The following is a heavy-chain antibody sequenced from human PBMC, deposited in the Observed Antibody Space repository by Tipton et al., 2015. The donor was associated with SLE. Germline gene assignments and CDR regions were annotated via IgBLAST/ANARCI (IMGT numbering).Heavy chain of an antibody. J-gene: IGHJ3*02. CDR3: AREVIAVSDSDAFDI. CDR2: IFHTGSA. V-gene: IGHV4-31*02. Sequence: LRLSCTVSGGSIRDTNYFWSWVRPLPGKGLEWIGYIFHTGSAYYNPSLKSRLTLLIDTSKNQFSLSLNSVTAADTAVYYCAREVIAVSDSDAFDIWGQGTVITVSS. D-gene: IGHD2-21*01. CDR1: GGSIRDTNYF.